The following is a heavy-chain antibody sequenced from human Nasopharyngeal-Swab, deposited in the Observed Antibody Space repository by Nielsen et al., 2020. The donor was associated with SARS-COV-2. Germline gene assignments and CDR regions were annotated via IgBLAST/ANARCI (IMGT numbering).Heavy chain of an antibody. CDR3: ASLGWELLHAFDI. V-gene: IGHV3-21*01. J-gene: IGHJ3*02. CDR2: ISSSSSYI. Sequence: GSLRLSCAASGFTFSSYSMNWVRQAPGKGLEWVSSISSSSSYIYYADSVKGRFTISRDNAKNSLYLQMNSLRAEDTAVYYCASLGWELLHAFDIWGQGTMVTVSS. CDR1: GFTFSSYS. D-gene: IGHD1-26*01.